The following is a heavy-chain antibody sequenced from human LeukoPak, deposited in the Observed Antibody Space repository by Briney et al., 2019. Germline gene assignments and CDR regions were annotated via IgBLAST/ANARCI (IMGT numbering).Heavy chain of an antibody. CDR1: GYTFTSYA. V-gene: IGHV7-4-1*02. Sequence: ASAKVSCKASGYTFTSYAMNWVRQAPGQGLEWMGWINTNTGNPTYAQGFTGRFVFSLDTSVSTAYLQISSLKAEDTAVYYCARKHIVVVTAMSGAFDIWGQGTMVTVSS. CDR3: ARKHIVVVTAMSGAFDI. J-gene: IGHJ3*02. D-gene: IGHD2-21*02. CDR2: INTNTGNP.